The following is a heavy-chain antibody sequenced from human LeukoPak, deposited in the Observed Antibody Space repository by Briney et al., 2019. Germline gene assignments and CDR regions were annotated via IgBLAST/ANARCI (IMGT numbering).Heavy chain of an antibody. J-gene: IGHJ4*02. CDR2: IYPGASDT. Sequence: GESLKISCKGSGYSFTTYWIGWVRQMPGKGLEWMGIIYPGASDTRYSPSFQGQVTISADRSISTASLQWTSLKASDPAMYYCARPGSGTIGIDYWGQGTLVTVSS. D-gene: IGHD3-10*01. CDR3: ARPGSGTIGIDY. CDR1: GYSFTTYW. V-gene: IGHV5-51*01.